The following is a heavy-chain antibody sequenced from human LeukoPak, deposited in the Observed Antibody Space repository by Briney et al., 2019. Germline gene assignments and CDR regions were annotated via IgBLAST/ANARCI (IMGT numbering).Heavy chain of an antibody. CDR3: ARAVTMVRGVMGWFDP. J-gene: IGHJ5*02. CDR1: GGTFSSYA. Sequence: SVKVSCKASGGTFSSYAISWVRQAPGQGLEWMGGIIPIFGTANYAQKFQGRVTITADKSTSTAYMDLRSLRSDDTAVYYCARAVTMVRGVMGWFDPWGQGTLVTVSS. V-gene: IGHV1-69*06. CDR2: IIPIFGTA. D-gene: IGHD3-10*01.